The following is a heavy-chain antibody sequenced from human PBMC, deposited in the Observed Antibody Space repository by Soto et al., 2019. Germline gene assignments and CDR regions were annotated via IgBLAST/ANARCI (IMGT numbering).Heavy chain of an antibody. CDR3: AKGGPGASSGLFGS. CDR2: IYSDGTT. V-gene: IGHV3-53*01. CDR1: GFIVTSNY. Sequence: HPGGSLRLSCAASGFIVTSNYMSWVRQAPGKGLEWVSVIYSDGTTNYAESVKGRFTISRDNSKNTVFLQMSSLRAEDTAVYYCAKGGPGASSGLFGSWGQGTLVTVSS. D-gene: IGHD3-3*01. J-gene: IGHJ5*02.